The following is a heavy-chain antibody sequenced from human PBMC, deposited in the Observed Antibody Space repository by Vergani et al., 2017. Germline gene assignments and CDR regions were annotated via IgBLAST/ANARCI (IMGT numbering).Heavy chain of an antibody. CDR2: ISGSGDDT. Sequence: EVQLLESGGGLVQPGGSLRLSCAASGFTFSSYAMSWVRQAPGKGLEWVSGISGSGDDTYYADSVKGRFTISRDNSKNTLYLQMKSLRAEDTAVYYCAKDAAGYSSSWYDIYYFQYWGQGTLVTVSS. CDR1: GFTFSSYA. CDR3: AKDAAGYSSSWYDIYYFQY. J-gene: IGHJ4*02. D-gene: IGHD6-13*01. V-gene: IGHV3-23*01.